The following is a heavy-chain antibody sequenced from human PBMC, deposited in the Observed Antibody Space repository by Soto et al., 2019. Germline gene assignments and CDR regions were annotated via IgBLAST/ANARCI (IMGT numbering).Heavy chain of an antibody. CDR1: GYTFTSYG. Sequence: ASVKVSCKASGYTFTSYGISWVRQAPGQGLEWMGWISAYNGNTNYAQKLQGRVTMTTDTSTSTAYMELRSLRSDDTAVYYCARQDLDSSPYYFDYWGQGTLVTVSS. D-gene: IGHD6-6*01. J-gene: IGHJ4*02. CDR2: ISAYNGNT. CDR3: ARQDLDSSPYYFDY. V-gene: IGHV1-18*01.